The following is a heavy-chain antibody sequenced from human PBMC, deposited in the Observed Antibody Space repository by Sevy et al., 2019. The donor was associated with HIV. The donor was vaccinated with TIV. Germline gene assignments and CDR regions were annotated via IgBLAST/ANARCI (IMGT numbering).Heavy chain of an antibody. CDR3: ARARLYGDYYYGMDV. Sequence: ASVKVSCKASGGTFSSYAISWVRQAPGQGLEWMGGIIPIFGTANYAQKFQGRVTITADESTSTAYMELSGLRSEDTAVYYCARARLYGDYYYGMDVWGQGTTVTVSS. D-gene: IGHD4-17*01. CDR1: GGTFSSYA. V-gene: IGHV1-69*13. CDR2: IIPIFGTA. J-gene: IGHJ6*02.